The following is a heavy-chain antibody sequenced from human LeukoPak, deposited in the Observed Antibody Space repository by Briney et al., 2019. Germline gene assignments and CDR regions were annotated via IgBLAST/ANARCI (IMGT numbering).Heavy chain of an antibody. CDR1: GGSFSGYY. D-gene: IGHD3-10*01. CDR3: ARGRSQRRSFDY. Sequence: PSETLSLTCAVYGGSFSGYYWSWIRQPPGKGLEWIGEINHSGSTNYNPSLKSRVTISVDTSKNQFSLKLSSVTAADTAVYYCARGRSQRRSFDYRGQGTLVTVSS. V-gene: IGHV4-34*01. J-gene: IGHJ4*02. CDR2: INHSGST.